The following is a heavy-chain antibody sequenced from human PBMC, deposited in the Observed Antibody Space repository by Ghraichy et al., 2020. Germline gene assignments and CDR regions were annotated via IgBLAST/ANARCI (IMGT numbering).Heavy chain of an antibody. Sequence: SETLSLTCTVSGDSISSGDYYWSWIRHPAGKGLEWIGRIYSSGSTDYNPSLASRVAMSVDTSKNQFSLNLSSVTAADAAVYYCARDQVSAFGYYYYYHMDAGGKASTFPLSS. J-gene: IGHJ6*03. V-gene: IGHV4-61*02. CDR3: ARDQVSAFGYYYYYHMDA. D-gene: IGHD3-10*01. CDR2: IYSSGST. CDR1: GDSISSGDYY.